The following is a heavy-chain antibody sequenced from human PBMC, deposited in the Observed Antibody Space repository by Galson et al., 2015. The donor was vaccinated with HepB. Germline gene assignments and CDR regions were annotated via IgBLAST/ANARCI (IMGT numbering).Heavy chain of an antibody. CDR3: AREVAGTYDFDC. Sequence: CAISGDSASSNSAAWNWIRQSPSRGLEWLGRTYYRSKWYNDYAVSVSSRIIITPDTSGNQFSLHLNSVTPEDTAVYYCAREVAGTYDFDCWGQGTLVTVSS. D-gene: IGHD6-19*01. V-gene: IGHV6-1*01. CDR2: TYYRSKWYN. CDR1: GDSASSNSAA. J-gene: IGHJ4*02.